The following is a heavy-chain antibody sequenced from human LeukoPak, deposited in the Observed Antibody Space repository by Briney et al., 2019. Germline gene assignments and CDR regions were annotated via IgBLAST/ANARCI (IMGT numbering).Heavy chain of an antibody. Sequence: PSETLSLPCSVSGGSISNYYWNWIRQPAGKGLEWIGRVHARVTTKYNPSLNSRVTMSLDTSRNQFSLKLYSVTAADTAVYYCTRGGVPGAGNWFDPWSQGTLVTVSS. CDR2: VHARVTT. D-gene: IGHD1-26*01. V-gene: IGHV4-4*07. CDR1: GGSISNYY. CDR3: TRGGVPGAGNWFDP. J-gene: IGHJ5*02.